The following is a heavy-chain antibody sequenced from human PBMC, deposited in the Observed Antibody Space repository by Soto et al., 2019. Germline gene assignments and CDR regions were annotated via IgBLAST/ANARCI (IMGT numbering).Heavy chain of an antibody. D-gene: IGHD3-3*01. CDR3: ATWTSGVHTDSYYDFWSGYSGYYFDY. V-gene: IGHV1-24*01. CDR1: GYTLTELS. J-gene: IGHJ4*02. CDR2: FDPEDGET. Sequence: ASVKVSCKVSGYTLTELSMHWVRQAPGKGLEWMGGFDPEDGETIYAQKFQGRVTMTEDTSTDTAYMELSSLRSEDTAVYYCATWTSGVHTDSYYDFWSGYSGYYFDYWGQGTLVTVSS.